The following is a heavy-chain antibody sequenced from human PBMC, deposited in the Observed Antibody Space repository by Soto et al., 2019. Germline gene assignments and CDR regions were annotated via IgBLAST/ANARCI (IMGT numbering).Heavy chain of an antibody. V-gene: IGHV1-69*13. Sequence: SVKVYWKAFGGGYSIYVSSWGRQEPRQGLEWMGGIIPIFGTANYAQKFQGRVTITADESTSTAYMELSSLRSEDTAVYYCARDQDTIVQRLAFDIWGQGTMVTVSS. J-gene: IGHJ3*02. CDR3: ARDQDTIVQRLAFDI. CDR1: GGGYSIYV. CDR2: IIPIFGTA. D-gene: IGHD3-3*01.